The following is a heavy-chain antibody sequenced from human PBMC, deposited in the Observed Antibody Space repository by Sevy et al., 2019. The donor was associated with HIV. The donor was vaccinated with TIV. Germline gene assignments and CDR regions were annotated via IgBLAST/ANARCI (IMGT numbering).Heavy chain of an antibody. J-gene: IGHJ3*01. CDR3: ASKGGSRPNYAFDS. D-gene: IGHD3-10*01. V-gene: IGHV3-7*01. CDR2: IKQAGSEK. Sequence: GGSLRLSCAASGFSFTWYWMSWVRQTPEKGLEWVANIKQAGSEKNYVDSVKGRFTISRDNAKNSLYLQMNSLRAEDTAVYYCASKGGSRPNYAFDSWGQGTMVTVSS. CDR1: GFSFTWYW.